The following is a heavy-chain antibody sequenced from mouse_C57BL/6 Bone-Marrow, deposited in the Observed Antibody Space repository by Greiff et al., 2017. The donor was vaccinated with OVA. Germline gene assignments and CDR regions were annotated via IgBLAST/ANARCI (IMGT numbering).Heavy chain of an antibody. V-gene: IGHV1-81*01. CDR1: GYTFTSYG. CDR2: IYPRSGNT. D-gene: IGHD1-1*01. CDR3: ARPYYGSSGY. Sequence: VQVVESGAELARPGASVKLSCKASGYTFTSYGISWVKQRTGQGLEWIGEIYPRSGNTYYNEKFKGKATLTADKSSSTAYMELRSLTSEDSAVYFCARPYYGSSGYWGQGTTLTVSS. J-gene: IGHJ2*01.